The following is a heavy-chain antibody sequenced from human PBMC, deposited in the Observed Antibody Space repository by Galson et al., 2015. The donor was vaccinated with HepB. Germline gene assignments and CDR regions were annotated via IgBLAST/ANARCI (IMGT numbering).Heavy chain of an antibody. Sequence: ETLSLTCTVSGGSISSYYWSWIRQPAGKGLEWIGRIYTSGSTNYNPSLKSRVTMSVDTSKNQFSLKLSSVTAADTAVYYCARVGSGRPPPGGAFDIWGQGTMVTVSS. D-gene: IGHD1-26*01. CDR2: IYTSGST. J-gene: IGHJ3*02. V-gene: IGHV4-4*07. CDR1: GGSISSYY. CDR3: ARVGSGRPPPGGAFDI.